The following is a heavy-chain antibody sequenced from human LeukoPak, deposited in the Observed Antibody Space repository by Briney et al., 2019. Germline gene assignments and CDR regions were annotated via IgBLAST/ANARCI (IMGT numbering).Heavy chain of an antibody. V-gene: IGHV4-59*01. Sequence: SETLSLTCTVSGGSISSYYWSWIRQPPGKGLEWIGYIYYSGSTNYNPSLKSRVTILVDTSKNQFSLKLSSVTAADTAVYYCARDRYDNGAFDIWGQGTMVTVSS. D-gene: IGHD3-22*01. J-gene: IGHJ3*02. CDR3: ARDRYDNGAFDI. CDR2: IYYSGST. CDR1: GGSISSYY.